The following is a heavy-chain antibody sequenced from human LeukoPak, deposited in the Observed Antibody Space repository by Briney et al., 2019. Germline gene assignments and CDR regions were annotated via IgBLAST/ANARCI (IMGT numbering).Heavy chain of an antibody. J-gene: IGHJ4*02. Sequence: VASVKVSCKASGYTFTGYYVHRVRQAPGQGLEWMGWINPNSGGTNYAQKFQGRVTMTRDTSISTAYMELSRLRSDDTAVYYCARGHVLRYFDWLLDYWGQGTLVTVSS. CDR2: INPNSGGT. D-gene: IGHD3-9*01. CDR1: GYTFTGYY. V-gene: IGHV1-2*02. CDR3: ARGHVLRYFDWLLDY.